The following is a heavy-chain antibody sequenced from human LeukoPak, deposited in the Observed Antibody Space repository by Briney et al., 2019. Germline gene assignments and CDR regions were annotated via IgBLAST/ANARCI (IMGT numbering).Heavy chain of an antibody. D-gene: IGHD6-6*01. CDR2: IHASGPT. CDR3: ARHDAGIAARPFDN. CDR1: GGSFSGYY. J-gene: IGHJ4*02. V-gene: IGHV4-4*09. Sequence: SETLSLTCAVYGGSFSGYYWSWLRQPPGKGLEWIAYIHASGPTNYNPSLKSRITISVDTSKNQFSLKLSSVTAADTAVYYCARHDAGIAARPFDNWGQGTLVTVSS.